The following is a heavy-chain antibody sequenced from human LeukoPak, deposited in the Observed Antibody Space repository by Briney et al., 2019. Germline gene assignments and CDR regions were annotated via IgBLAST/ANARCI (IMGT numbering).Heavy chain of an antibody. V-gene: IGHV3-21*04. CDR2: ISSSSSYI. CDR3: AKWGCSGGSCYPFDY. Sequence: GGSLRLSCAASGFTSSSYSMNWVRQAPGKGLEWVSSISSSSSYIYYADSVKGRFTISRDNSKNTLYLQMNSLRAEDTAVYYCAKWGCSGGSCYPFDYWGQGTLVTVSS. J-gene: IGHJ4*02. D-gene: IGHD2-15*01. CDR1: GFTSSSYS.